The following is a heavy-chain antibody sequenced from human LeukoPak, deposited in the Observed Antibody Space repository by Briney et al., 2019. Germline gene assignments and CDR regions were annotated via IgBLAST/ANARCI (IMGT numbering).Heavy chain of an antibody. V-gene: IGHV7-4-1*02. CDR2: INTNTGNP. J-gene: IGHJ6*03. D-gene: IGHD6-6*01. Sequence: GASVKVSCKTSGYTFIRSAMTCVRQAPGQGVERRGCINTNTGNPPSTQGFRGRSVFSLDTSVSKAYLQISSLKAEDTAVYYCARGLAATKYYYYYMDVWGKGTTVTVSS. CDR1: GYTFIRSA. CDR3: ARGLAATKYYYYYMDV.